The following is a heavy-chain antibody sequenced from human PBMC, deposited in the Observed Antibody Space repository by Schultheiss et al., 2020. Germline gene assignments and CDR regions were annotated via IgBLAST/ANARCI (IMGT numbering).Heavy chain of an antibody. D-gene: IGHD3-10*01. V-gene: IGHV3-23*01. CDR2: ISPDGSST. Sequence: GGSLRLSCAASGFTFSSCAMSWVRQAPGKGLVWVSRISPDGSSTFYADSVKGRFTLSRDNSKNTLYLQMNSLRAEDTAVYYCARVEGYYGSGIYDPWGQGTLVTVSS. J-gene: IGHJ5*02. CDR1: GFTFSSCA. CDR3: ARVEGYYGSGIYDP.